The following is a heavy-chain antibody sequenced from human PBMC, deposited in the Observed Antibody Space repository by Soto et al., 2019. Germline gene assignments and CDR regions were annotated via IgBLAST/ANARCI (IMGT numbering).Heavy chain of an antibody. Sequence: PSETLYLTCAVYGGSFSGYYWTWIRQPPGTGLEWIGEINHSGSTNYNPCLKSRVTISVDTSKNQFSLKLTSVTAADTAVYYCARDKITGLFDYWGQGTLVTVSS. D-gene: IGHD2-8*02. CDR1: GGSFSGYY. J-gene: IGHJ4*02. CDR2: INHSGST. CDR3: ARDKITGLFDY. V-gene: IGHV4-34*01.